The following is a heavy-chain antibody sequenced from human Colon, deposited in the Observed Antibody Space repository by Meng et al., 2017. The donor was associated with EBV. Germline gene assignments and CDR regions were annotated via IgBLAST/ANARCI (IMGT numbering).Heavy chain of an antibody. CDR2: IHHTGYS. D-gene: IGHD4-17*01. J-gene: IGHJ5*02. Sequence: VQLPEPGPGLGHSSGTLPVPWPVSGASITSNAWWSWVGQPPGKGLEWIGQIHHTGYSTFNPSLQSRVTMSVDKSKNQFFLTVRSVTASDTAVYYCARRDYGNYPLKSPWGQGVLVTVSS. V-gene: IGHV4-4*02. CDR3: ARRDYGNYPLKSP. CDR1: GASITSNAW.